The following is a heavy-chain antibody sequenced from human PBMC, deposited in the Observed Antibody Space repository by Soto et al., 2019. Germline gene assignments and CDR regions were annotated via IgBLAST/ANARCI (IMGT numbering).Heavy chain of an antibody. CDR3: ARRGYGPGFPYYYGMDV. D-gene: IGHD3-10*01. CDR1: GGSISSGNYY. CDR2: ISYSGTT. Sequence: SETLSLTCTVSGGSISSGNYYWSWIRQPPGKGLEWIGFISYSGTTHYSASLRSRVSISVDTSKNQFSLDLSSVTAADTAVYYCARRGYGPGFPYYYGMDVWGQGTTVTVSS. V-gene: IGHV4-30-4*01. J-gene: IGHJ6*02.